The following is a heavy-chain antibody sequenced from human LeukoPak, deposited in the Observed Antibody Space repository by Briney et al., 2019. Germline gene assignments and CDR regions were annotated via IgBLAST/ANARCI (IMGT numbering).Heavy chain of an antibody. CDR3: AKDPLVGATQY. D-gene: IGHD1-26*01. V-gene: IGHV4-59*01. Sequence: PSETLSLTCTVSGGSISSYYWSWIRQPPGKGLEWIGYISYSGSTTYNPSLRSRVTISVDTSKNQFSLNLISVTAADTAVYYCAKDPLVGATQYWGQGTLVTVSS. CDR1: GGSISSYY. CDR2: ISYSGST. J-gene: IGHJ4*02.